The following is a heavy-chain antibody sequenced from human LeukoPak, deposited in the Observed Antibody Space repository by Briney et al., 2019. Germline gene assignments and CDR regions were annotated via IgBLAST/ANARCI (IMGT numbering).Heavy chain of an antibody. CDR1: GFTFTSYW. J-gene: IGHJ3*02. CDR3: ARILRLHTPRASDI. CDR2: IEEHGSQK. D-gene: IGHD5-24*01. V-gene: IGHV3-7*05. Sequence: QAGGSLRLSCAPSGFTFTSYWMSWVRQAPGKGLEWVANIEEHGSQKYYVDSVKGRFTISRDNAQNSLFLQMTSLRAEDTALYYCARILRLHTPRASDIWGQGTMVTVSS.